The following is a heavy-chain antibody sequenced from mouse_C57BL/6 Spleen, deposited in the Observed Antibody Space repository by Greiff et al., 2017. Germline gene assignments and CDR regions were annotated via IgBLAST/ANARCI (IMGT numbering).Heavy chain of an antibody. D-gene: IGHD2-2*01. CDR2: IYPGSGST. V-gene: IGHV1-55*01. J-gene: IGHJ2*01. CDR1: GYTFTSYW. Sequence: QVQLRQPGAELVKPGASVKMSCKASGYTFTSYWITWVKQRPGQGLEWIGDIYPGSGSTNYNEKFKSKATLTVDPSSSTAYMQLSSLTSEDSAVYYCARRGDGYDGGPYLDDWGQGTTLTVSS. CDR3: ARRGDGYDGGPYLDD.